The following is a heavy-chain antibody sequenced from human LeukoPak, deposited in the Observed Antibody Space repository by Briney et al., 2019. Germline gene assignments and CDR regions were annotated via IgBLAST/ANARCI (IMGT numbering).Heavy chain of an antibody. J-gene: IGHJ4*02. CDR2: ISWNSGSI. V-gene: IGHV3-9*01. CDR1: GFTFDDYA. CDR3: AKDATYYYDSSGYLDY. D-gene: IGHD3-22*01. Sequence: GRSLRLSCAASGFTFDDYAMHWVRQAPGKGLEWVSGISWNSGSIGYADSVNGRFTISRDNAKNSLYLQMNSLRAEDTALYYCAKDATYYYDSSGYLDYWGQGTLVTVSS.